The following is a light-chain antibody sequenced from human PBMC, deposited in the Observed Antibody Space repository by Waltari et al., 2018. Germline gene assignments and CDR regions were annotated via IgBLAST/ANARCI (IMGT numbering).Light chain of an antibody. V-gene: IGKV1-8*01. CDR1: QGISSY. CDR3: QQYYRYPWT. Sequence: AIRMTPSPSSFSASTGDRVTITFRASQGISSYLAWYQQKPGKAPKLLIYAASTLQSGVPSRFSGSGSGTDFTLTISCLQSEDFATYYCQQYYRYPWTFGQGTKVEIK. J-gene: IGKJ1*01. CDR2: AAS.